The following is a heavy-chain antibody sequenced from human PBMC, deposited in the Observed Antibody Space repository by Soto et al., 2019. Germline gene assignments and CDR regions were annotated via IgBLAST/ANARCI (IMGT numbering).Heavy chain of an antibody. D-gene: IGHD3-22*01. J-gene: IGHJ4*02. V-gene: IGHV1-2*02. Sequence: GASVKVSCKASGYTFTGYYMHWVRLAPGQGLEWMGWINPNSGGTNYAQKFQDTVTMTRDTSISTAYMELSRLRSDDTAVYYCARGYYYYDIIGYEYYFDNWGQGTLVTVSS. CDR1: GYTFTGYY. CDR2: INPNSGGT. CDR3: ARGYYYYDIIGYEYYFDN.